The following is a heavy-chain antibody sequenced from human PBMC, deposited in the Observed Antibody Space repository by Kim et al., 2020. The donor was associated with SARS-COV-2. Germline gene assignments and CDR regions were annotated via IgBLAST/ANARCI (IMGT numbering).Heavy chain of an antibody. J-gene: IGHJ4*02. D-gene: IGHD3-16*01. CDR3: ARGHISWTPRGDFDF. V-gene: IGHV1-18*01. CDR2: ISGYDGAK. CDR1: GYTFSSYG. Sequence: ASVKVSCRTSGYTFSSYGVTWVRQAPGQSLEWMGWISGYDGAKNYARKFQGRISMTTDTSTNIGYLELRSLRPDDTAIYYCARGHISWTPRGDFDFWGQGTLVTVSS.